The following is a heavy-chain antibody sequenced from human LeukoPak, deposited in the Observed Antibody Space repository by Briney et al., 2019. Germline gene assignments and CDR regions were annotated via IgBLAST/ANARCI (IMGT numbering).Heavy chain of an antibody. Sequence: SETPSLTCTVSGGSISSSSYYWGWIRQPPGKGLEWIGSIYYSGSTYYNPSLKSRVTISVDTSKNQFSLKLSSVTAADTAVYYCARQQDTIFGVVPSYYFDYWGQGTLVTVSS. D-gene: IGHD3-3*01. CDR1: GGSISSSSYY. CDR2: IYYSGST. CDR3: ARQQDTIFGVVPSYYFDY. J-gene: IGHJ4*02. V-gene: IGHV4-39*01.